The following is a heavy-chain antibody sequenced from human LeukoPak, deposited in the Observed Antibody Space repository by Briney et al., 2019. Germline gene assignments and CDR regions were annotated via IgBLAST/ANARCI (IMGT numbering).Heavy chain of an antibody. J-gene: IGHJ4*02. D-gene: IGHD3-10*01. V-gene: IGHV1-69*05. CDR1: GGTFSSYA. Sequence: GASVKVSCKASGGTFSSYAISWVRQAPGQGLEWMGGIIPIFGTANYAQKFQGRVTMTTDTATSTAYMELRSLRSDDTAVYYCARVLLWFGEPHTDDYWGQGTLVTVSS. CDR3: ARVLLWFGEPHTDDY. CDR2: IIPIFGTA.